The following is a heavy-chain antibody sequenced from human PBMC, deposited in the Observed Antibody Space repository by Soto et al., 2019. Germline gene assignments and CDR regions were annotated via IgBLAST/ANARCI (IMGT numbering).Heavy chain of an antibody. V-gene: IGHV1-18*01. CDR3: ARGSYYYDSSGYYHY. D-gene: IGHD3-22*01. J-gene: IGHJ4*02. Sequence: ASVKVSCKASGYTFTSYGISWVRQAPGQGPEWMGWISAYNGNTNYAQKLQGRVTMTTDTSTSTAYMELRSLRSDDTAVYYCARGSYYYDSSGYYHYWGQGTLVTVSS. CDR1: GYTFTSYG. CDR2: ISAYNGNT.